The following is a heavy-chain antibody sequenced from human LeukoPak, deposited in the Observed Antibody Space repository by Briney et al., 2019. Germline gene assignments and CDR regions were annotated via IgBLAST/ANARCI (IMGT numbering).Heavy chain of an antibody. V-gene: IGHV3-48*01. CDR1: GFTFSDYS. J-gene: IGHJ3*02. CDR2: ISSSSNFI. D-gene: IGHD4-17*01. Sequence: GGSLRHSCAASGFTFSDYSMTWVRQAPGKGLEWLSYISSSSNFIYYADSVKGRFTISRDNARNSLHLQMNSLRAEDTAVYYCAKTTVTTYGFDAFDIWGQGTMVTVSS. CDR3: AKTTVTTYGFDAFDI.